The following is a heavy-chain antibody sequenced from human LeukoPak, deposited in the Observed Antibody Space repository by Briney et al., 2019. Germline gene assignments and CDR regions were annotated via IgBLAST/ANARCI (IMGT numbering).Heavy chain of an antibody. Sequence: PSGTLSLTCAVSGGSISSSNWWSWVRQPPGKGLEWIGEIYHSGSTNYNPSLKSRVTISVDTSKNQFSLKLSSVTAADTAVYYCARVEEGYGSGRRENYYYYMDVWGKGTTVTISS. J-gene: IGHJ6*03. V-gene: IGHV4-4*02. CDR3: ARVEEGYGSGRRENYYYYMDV. CDR1: GGSISSSNW. D-gene: IGHD3-10*01. CDR2: IYHSGST.